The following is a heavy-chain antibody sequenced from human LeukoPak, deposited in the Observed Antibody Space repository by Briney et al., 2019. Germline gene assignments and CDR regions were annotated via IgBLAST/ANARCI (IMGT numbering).Heavy chain of an antibody. D-gene: IGHD3-22*01. J-gene: IGHJ4*02. CDR1: GYTFTGYY. CDR2: INPNSGGT. Sequence: ASVKVSCKASGYTFTGYYMHWVRQSPGQGLEWMGSINPNSGGTNYAKKFQGRVTRTRDTSVSTAYMDMSRLRSDDTAVYYCAREYDSSGYGYWGQGTLVTVPS. V-gene: IGHV1-2*02. CDR3: AREYDSSGYGY.